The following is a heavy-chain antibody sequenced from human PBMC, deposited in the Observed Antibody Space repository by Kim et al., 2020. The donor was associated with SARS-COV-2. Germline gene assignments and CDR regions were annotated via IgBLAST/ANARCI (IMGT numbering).Heavy chain of an antibody. V-gene: IGHV3-9*01. D-gene: IGHD4-4*01. Sequence: GGSLRLSCTASGFTFDDYAIHWVRQAPGKGLEWVAGITWNSGRIGYAESVKGRFTISRDNAKNSLYLQMNSLRLEDTALYYCAKDLISRGTTFHPYFDLWGQGTLVPVSS. CDR1: GFTFDDYA. CDR2: ITWNSGRI. J-gene: IGHJ4*02. CDR3: AKDLISRGTTFHPYFDL.